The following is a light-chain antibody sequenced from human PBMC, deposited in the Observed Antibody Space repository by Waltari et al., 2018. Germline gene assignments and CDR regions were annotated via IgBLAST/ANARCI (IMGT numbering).Light chain of an antibody. CDR1: SSDVGGLKY. J-gene: IGLJ2*01. Sequence: QSALTQPDSVSGSPGQSITISCTGTSSDVGGLKYVSWYQQHPGKAPKVIIYDVSNRASGVPNRFSGSKSGNSASLTISGLQAEDEADYYCSSYTISTTGIFGGGTRLTVL. CDR3: SSYTISTTGI. V-gene: IGLV2-14*01. CDR2: DVS.